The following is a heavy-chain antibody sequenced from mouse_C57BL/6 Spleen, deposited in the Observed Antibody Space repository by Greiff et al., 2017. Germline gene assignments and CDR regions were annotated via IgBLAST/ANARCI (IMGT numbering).Heavy chain of an antibody. V-gene: IGHV1-15*01. CDR1: GYTFTDYE. CDR3: TGGALTGTADY. CDR2: IDPETGGT. D-gene: IGHD4-1*01. J-gene: IGHJ2*01. Sequence: VQLQQSGAELVRPGASVTLSCKASGYTFTDYEMHWVKQTPVHGLEWIGAIDPETGGTAYNQKFKGKAILTADKSSSTAYMELRSLTSEDSAVYYCTGGALTGTADYWGQGTTLTVSS.